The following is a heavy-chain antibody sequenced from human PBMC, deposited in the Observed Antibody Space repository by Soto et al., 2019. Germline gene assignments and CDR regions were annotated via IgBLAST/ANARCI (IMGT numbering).Heavy chain of an antibody. V-gene: IGHV5-51*01. CDR3: ARHRVPDSPYFGTADGMDV. Sequence: GESLKISCKGSGYSFTSYWIGWVRQVPGKGLEWMGIIYPGDSDTRYSPSFQGQVTISADKSISTAYLQWSSLEASDTAMYSCARHRVPDSPYFGTADGMDVWGQGTTGTVSS. CDR1: GYSFTSYW. J-gene: IGHJ6*02. D-gene: IGHD6-13*01. CDR2: IYPGDSDT.